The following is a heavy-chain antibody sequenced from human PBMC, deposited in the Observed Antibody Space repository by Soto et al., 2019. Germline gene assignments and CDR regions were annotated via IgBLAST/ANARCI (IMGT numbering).Heavy chain of an antibody. J-gene: IGHJ4*02. Sequence: QVTLKESGPTLVKPTQTLTLTCTFSGFSLSSPGMNVGWIRQPPGKALEWLAMIYWDDDKRFNPSLKNRHTITKDTSKNKVVLTVTNLDPGDTGTDYSAHSEGSSGLCDSWGQGTLVTVSS. CDR1: GFSLSSPGMN. D-gene: IGHD6-19*01. V-gene: IGHV2-5*02. CDR2: IYWDDDK. CDR3: AHSEGSSGLCDS.